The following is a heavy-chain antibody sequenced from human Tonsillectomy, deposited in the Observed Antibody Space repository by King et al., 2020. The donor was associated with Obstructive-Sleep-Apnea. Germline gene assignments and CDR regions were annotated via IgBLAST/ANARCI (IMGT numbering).Heavy chain of an antibody. J-gene: IGHJ4*02. Sequence: VQLVESGGALVQPGGSLRLSCAASGFTFSSYAMSWVRQAPGKGLEWVSGISGRGDSTYYADSVKGRFTISRDNSKNTLYLQMNSLRAEDTAVYYCAKCLSRVVDPFGYWGQGTLVTVSS. CDR2: ISGRGDST. CDR3: AKCLSRVVDPFGY. CDR1: GFTFSSYA. D-gene: IGHD3-10*01. V-gene: IGHV3-23*04.